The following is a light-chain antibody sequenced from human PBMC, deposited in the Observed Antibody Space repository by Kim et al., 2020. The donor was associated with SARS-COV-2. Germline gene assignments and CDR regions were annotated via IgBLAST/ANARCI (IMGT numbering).Light chain of an antibody. CDR2: GKN. V-gene: IGLV3-19*01. Sequence: VALGQTVRITCQGDRLISYYATGYQQKPGQAPILVIYGKNNRPSGIPDRFSGSSSGNTASLTITGTQAGDEADYYCNSRDSNDNVVFGGGTQLTVL. J-gene: IGLJ2*01. CDR1: RLISYY. CDR3: NSRDSNDNVV.